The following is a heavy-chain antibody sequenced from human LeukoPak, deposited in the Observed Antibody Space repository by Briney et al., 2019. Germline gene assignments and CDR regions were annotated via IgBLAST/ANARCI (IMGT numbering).Heavy chain of an antibody. CDR2: ISSSSSYT. CDR3: ARVAGPPDPYYFDY. Sequence: GGSLRLSCAASGSTFSDYYMSWIRQAPGKGLEWVSYISSSSSYTNYADSVKGRFTISRDNAKNSLYLQMNSLRAEDTAVYYCARVAGPPDPYYFDYWGQGTLVTVSS. V-gene: IGHV3-11*05. J-gene: IGHJ4*02. D-gene: IGHD2-15*01. CDR1: GSTFSDYY.